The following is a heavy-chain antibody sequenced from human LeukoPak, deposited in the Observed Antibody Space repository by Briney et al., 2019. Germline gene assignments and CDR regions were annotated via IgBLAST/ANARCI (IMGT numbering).Heavy chain of an antibody. CDR1: GYIFTNYG. J-gene: IGHJ5*02. V-gene: IGHV1-18*01. CDR2: ISAYNGKT. Sequence: ASVKVSCKASGYIFTNYGISWVRQAPGQGLEWMGLISAYNGKTHYAEKLQGRVSMTTDSSTSTAYMELRSLRSDDTAIYYCARHTAADLNIVRMMQDSWFDPWGQGTLVTVSS. D-gene: IGHD2-8*01. CDR3: ARHTAADLNIVRMMQDSWFDP.